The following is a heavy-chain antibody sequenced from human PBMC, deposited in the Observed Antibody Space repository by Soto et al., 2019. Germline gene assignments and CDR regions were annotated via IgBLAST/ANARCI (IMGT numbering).Heavy chain of an antibody. CDR2: IYRSGSI. V-gene: IGHV4-4*02. CDR3: ARDLAWCFYDEEDYYYGIDV. D-gene: IGHD5-12*01. CDR1: GGSISSSNL. Sequence: SETLSLTCAVSGGSISSSNLWCWVRQPPGKGLGRIGVIYRSGSIIYNPSLKSRVTISVDKSKNQLSLKLSSVTAADTAVYYCARDLAWCFYDEEDYYYGIDVWGQGTTVTVSS. J-gene: IGHJ6*02.